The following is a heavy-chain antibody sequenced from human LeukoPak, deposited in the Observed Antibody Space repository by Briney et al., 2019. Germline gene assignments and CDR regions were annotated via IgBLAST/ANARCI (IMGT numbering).Heavy chain of an antibody. D-gene: IGHD3-22*01. CDR2: IRSKAYGGTT. CDR3: STDYYDSSGYLRGY. V-gene: IGHV3-49*03. Sequence: GRSLRLSCTASGFTFGDYAMSWFRQAPGKGLEWIGFIRSKAYGGTTEYAASVKGRFTISRDDSKSIAYLQMNSLKTEDTAVYYCSTDYYDSSGYLRGYWGQGTLVTVSS. J-gene: IGHJ4*02. CDR1: GFTFGDYA.